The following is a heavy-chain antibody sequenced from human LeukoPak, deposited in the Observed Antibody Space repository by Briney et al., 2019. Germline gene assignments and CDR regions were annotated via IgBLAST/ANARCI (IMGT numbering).Heavy chain of an antibody. CDR2: IYHSGST. CDR3: ARSIAAANDY. J-gene: IGHJ4*02. Sequence: SETLSLTCTVSGGSISSSYYYWGWIRQPPGKGLEWIGEIYHSGSTNYNPSLKSRVTISVDKSKNQFSLKLSSVTAADTAVYYCARSIAAANDYWGQGTLVTVSS. D-gene: IGHD6-13*01. CDR1: GGSISSSYYY. V-gene: IGHV4-39*07.